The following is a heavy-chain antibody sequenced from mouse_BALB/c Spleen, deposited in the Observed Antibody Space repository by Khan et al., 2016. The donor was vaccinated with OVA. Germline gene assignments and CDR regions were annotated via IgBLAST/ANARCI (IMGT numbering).Heavy chain of an antibody. Sequence: QIQLVQSGPELKKPGETVKISCKASGYTFRNYGMNWVKQSPGKALKWMGWINTYTGEPTYADDFKGRFAFSLEISASIAYLQITNLKNDDTATYFCARPPYFSYTLDHWGQGTSVTVSS. CDR3: ARPPYFSYTLDH. CDR2: INTYTGEP. CDR1: GYTFRNYG. D-gene: IGHD2-10*01. J-gene: IGHJ4*01. V-gene: IGHV9-3-1*01.